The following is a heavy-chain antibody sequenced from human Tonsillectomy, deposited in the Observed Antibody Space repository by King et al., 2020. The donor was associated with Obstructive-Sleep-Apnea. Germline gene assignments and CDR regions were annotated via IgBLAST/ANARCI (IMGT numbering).Heavy chain of an antibody. CDR2: IYYSGST. J-gene: IGHJ4*02. CDR1: GGSISSSSYY. D-gene: IGHD5-18*01. V-gene: IGHV4-39*07. Sequence: QLQESGPGLVKPSETLSLTCTVSGGSISSSSYYWGWIRQPPGKGLEWIGSIYYSGSTYYNPSLKSRVTISVDTSKNQFSLKLSSVTAADTAVYYCARLSRELWYPFDYWGQGTLLTVSS. CDR3: ARLSRELWYPFDY.